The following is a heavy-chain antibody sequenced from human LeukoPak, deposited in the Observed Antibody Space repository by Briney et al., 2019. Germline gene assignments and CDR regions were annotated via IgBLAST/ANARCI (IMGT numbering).Heavy chain of an antibody. CDR3: AKGAGYSSNWNFDY. J-gene: IGHJ4*02. Sequence: PGGSLRLSCAASGFTFSDYSTNWVRQAPGKGLEWVSYISFSVNTKYYGDSVKGRFTISRDNSKNTLYLQMNSLRLEDTAGYYCAKGAGYSSNWNFDYWGQGTLVTVSS. V-gene: IGHV3-48*01. CDR2: ISFSVNTK. D-gene: IGHD6-13*01. CDR1: GFTFSDYS.